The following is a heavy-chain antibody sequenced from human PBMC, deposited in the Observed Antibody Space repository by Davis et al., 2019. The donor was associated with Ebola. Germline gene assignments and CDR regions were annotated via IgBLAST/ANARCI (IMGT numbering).Heavy chain of an antibody. CDR3: ATHISYYYDSSGDYFDY. J-gene: IGHJ4*02. V-gene: IGHV1-18*01. CDR1: GYTFNSYS. D-gene: IGHD3-22*01. CDR2: ISHYDFNT. Sequence: ASVKVSCKASGYTFNSYSFNWVRQAPGQGLEWMGRISHYDFNTNYGEKFQGRVTLTTDTSRSTAYMELRSLRSDDTAVYYCATHISYYYDSSGDYFDYWGQGTLVTVSS.